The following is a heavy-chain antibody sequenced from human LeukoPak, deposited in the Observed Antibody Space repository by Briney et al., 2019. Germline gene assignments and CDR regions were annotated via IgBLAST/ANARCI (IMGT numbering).Heavy chain of an antibody. J-gene: IGHJ4*02. CDR2: IYYSGST. Sequence: RSSETLSLTCTVSGGSISSSSYYWGWIRQPPGKGLEWIGSIYYSGSTYYNPSLKSRVTISVDTSKNQFSLKLSSVTAADTAVYYCARGPSDTMVREGGVFDYWGQGTLVTVSS. CDR1: GGSISSSSYY. CDR3: ARGPSDTMVREGGVFDY. V-gene: IGHV4-39*07. D-gene: IGHD3-10*01.